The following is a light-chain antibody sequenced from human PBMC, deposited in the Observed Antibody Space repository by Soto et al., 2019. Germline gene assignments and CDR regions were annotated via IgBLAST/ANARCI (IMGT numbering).Light chain of an antibody. J-gene: IGLJ3*02. Sequence: QSALTQPASVSGSPGQSITISCTGASSDVGAYNYVSWYQQHPGKAPKLMIFDVSNRLSGVSDRFSGSKSANAASLTISGLQAEDEADYYCSSYAGSSTLVVFGGGTKLTVL. CDR3: SSYAGSSTLVV. V-gene: IGLV2-14*01. CDR1: SSDVGAYNY. CDR2: DVS.